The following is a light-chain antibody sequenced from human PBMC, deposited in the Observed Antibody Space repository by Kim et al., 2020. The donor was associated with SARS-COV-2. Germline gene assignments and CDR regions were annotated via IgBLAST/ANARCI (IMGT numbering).Light chain of an antibody. V-gene: IGLV2-14*03. Sequence: GQSITISCTGTSSDVGAFNYVSWYQQHPGKVPKVMIFDVSSRPSGVSNRFSGSKSGNTASLTISGLQAEDEADYYCNSYTLSSTWVFGGGTQLTVL. CDR1: SSDVGAFNY. J-gene: IGLJ3*02. CDR2: DVS. CDR3: NSYTLSSTWV.